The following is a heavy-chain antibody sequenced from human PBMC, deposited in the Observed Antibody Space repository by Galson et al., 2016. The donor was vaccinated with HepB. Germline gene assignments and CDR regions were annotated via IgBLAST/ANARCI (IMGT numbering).Heavy chain of an antibody. CDR3: ARETTACAD. CDR2: MNQDESDK. D-gene: IGHD1-1*01. V-gene: IGHV3-7*03. J-gene: IGHJ4*02. CDR1: GFSISDNW. Sequence: SLRLSCAASGFSISDNWMNWVRQAPGKGLEWVANMNQDESDKNDVDSVKGRFIISRDDAKNSLYLQMNGLRPEDTAIYYCARETTACADWGQGTLVTVSS.